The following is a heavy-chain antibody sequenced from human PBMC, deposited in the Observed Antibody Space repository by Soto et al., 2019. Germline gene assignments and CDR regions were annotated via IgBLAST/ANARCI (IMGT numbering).Heavy chain of an antibody. D-gene: IGHD2-8*01. CDR1: GFTFSSFA. CDR3: ARGAPTIVLMVYAIPNWFDP. V-gene: IGHV3-23*01. Sequence: PGGSLRLSCAASGFTFSSFAMSWVRQAPGKGLEWVSGINSRAGTTYYADSVKGRFTISRDNSKNTLYLQMSRLRSDDTAVYYCARGAPTIVLMVYAIPNWFDPWGQGTLVTVSS. CDR2: INSRAGTT. J-gene: IGHJ5*02.